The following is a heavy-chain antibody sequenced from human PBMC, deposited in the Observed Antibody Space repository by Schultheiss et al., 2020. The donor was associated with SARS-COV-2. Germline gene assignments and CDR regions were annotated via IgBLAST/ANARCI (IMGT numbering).Heavy chain of an antibody. D-gene: IGHD3-3*01. V-gene: IGHV1-46*01. CDR3: ASLGIFGIYGMDV. Sequence: ASVKVSCKASGYTFTGYYMHWVRQAPGQGLEWMGVINPSGGSTTNAQRFQGRVTMTGDTSASTAYMELSSLRSDDTAVYYCASLGIFGIYGMDVWAKGPRSPSP. CDR2: INPSGGST. J-gene: IGHJ6*02. CDR1: GYTFTGYY.